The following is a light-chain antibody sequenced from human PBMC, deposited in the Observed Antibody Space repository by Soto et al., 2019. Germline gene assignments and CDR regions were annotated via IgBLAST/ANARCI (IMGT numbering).Light chain of an antibody. CDR3: QQYSSSRT. CDR2: DAS. J-gene: IGKJ1*01. V-gene: IGKV3-20*01. CDR1: QSVSSNY. Sequence: EIVLTHSPGTLALSPGEGATLSCRASQSVSSNYLAWYQQKPGQAPRLLMYDASSRATGIPDRFSGSGSGTDFTLTISRLEPEDFAVYYCQQYSSSRTFGQGTKVDI.